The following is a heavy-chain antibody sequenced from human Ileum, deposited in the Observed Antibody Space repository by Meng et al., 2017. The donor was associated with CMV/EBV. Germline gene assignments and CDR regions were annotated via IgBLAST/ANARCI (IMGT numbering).Heavy chain of an antibody. D-gene: IGHD6-6*01. V-gene: IGHV6-1*01. CDR1: GDSVSTNNVA. Sequence: QIQLKQVCPGLGKPSPTLSLTCDISGDSVSTNNVAWNWIRQSPLRGLEWLGRTAYRSKWDYEYSVSVKSRITISPDTSKNQFSLQLRSVTPEDTAVYYCARESELLRFDHWGQGTLVTVSS. CDR3: ARESELLRFDH. J-gene: IGHJ4*02. CDR2: TAYRSKWDY.